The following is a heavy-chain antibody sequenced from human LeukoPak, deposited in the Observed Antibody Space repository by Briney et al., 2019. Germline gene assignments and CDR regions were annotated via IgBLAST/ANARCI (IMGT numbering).Heavy chain of an antibody. CDR1: GGSISSGGSY. Sequence: PSETLSLTCTVSGGSISSGGSYWSWIRQHPGKGLEWIGYIYYSGSTYYNPSLKSRVTISVDTSKNQFSLKLSSVTAADTAVYYCARDKSEDSGYDYDDAFDIWGQGTMVTVSS. D-gene: IGHD5-12*01. V-gene: IGHV4-31*03. CDR2: IYYSGST. CDR3: ARDKSEDSGYDYDDAFDI. J-gene: IGHJ3*02.